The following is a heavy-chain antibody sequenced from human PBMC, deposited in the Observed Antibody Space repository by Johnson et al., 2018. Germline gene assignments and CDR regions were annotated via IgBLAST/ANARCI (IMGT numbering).Heavy chain of an antibody. CDR3: AARSLSDSLFDP. D-gene: IGHD3-3*02. CDR2: IYYTGYT. J-gene: IGHJ5*02. Sequence: QVQLQESGPGLVKPSETLSLTCSISGGSISSYYWRWIRQPPGKGLERIGYIYYTGYTNYKSSLQSRVTLSVETSKNQFSLKLSSVTASDTAVYFCAARSLSDSLFDPWGQGTLVTVSS. CDR1: GGSISSYY. V-gene: IGHV4-59*01.